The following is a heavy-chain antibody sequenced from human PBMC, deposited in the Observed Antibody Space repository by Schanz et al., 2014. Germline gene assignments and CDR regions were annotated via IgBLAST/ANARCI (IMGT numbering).Heavy chain of an antibody. V-gene: IGHV1-18*01. CDR2: INGYNAHT. J-gene: IGHJ4*02. D-gene: IGHD1-26*01. CDR1: GYTFTSSV. Sequence: QVQLVQSGAEVKKPGASVKVSCKASGYTFTSSVFSWVRQAPGQGLEWMGWINGYNAHTNYAQKFQGRVTMTRDTSTNTVYMELSSLRSEDTAVYYCAREKSGSYYPDDYWGQGTLVTVSS. CDR3: AREKSGSYYPDDY.